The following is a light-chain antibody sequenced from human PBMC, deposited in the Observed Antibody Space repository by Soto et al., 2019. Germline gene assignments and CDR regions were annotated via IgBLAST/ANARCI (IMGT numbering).Light chain of an antibody. V-gene: IGLV1-40*01. CDR1: SSNIGAGYD. J-gene: IGLJ1*01. Sequence: QSALTQPPSVSGAPGQRVTISCTGSSSNIGAGYDVHWYQQLPGTAPKLLIYGNSNRPSGVPDRFSGSKSGTSASLAITGLQAEDEADYYCQSYDSSLSGSRVFXTGTNVTVL. CDR2: GNS. CDR3: QSYDSSLSGSRV.